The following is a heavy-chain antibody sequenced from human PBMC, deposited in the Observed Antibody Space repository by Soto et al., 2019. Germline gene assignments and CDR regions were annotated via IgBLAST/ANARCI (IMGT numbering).Heavy chain of an antibody. J-gene: IGHJ4*02. CDR1: GFTFSDYY. CDR3: ARDVGYSYGAPTFDY. V-gene: IGHV3-11*01. D-gene: IGHD5-18*01. CDR2: ISSSGSTI. Sequence: PRGSLRLSCAASGFTFSDYYMSWIRQAPGKGLEWVSYISSSGSTIYYADSVKGRFTISRDNAKNSLYLQMNSLRAEDTAVYYCARDVGYSYGAPTFDYWGQGTLVTVSS.